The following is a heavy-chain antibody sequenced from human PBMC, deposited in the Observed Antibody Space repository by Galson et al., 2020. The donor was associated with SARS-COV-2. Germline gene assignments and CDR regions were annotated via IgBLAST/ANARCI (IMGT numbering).Heavy chain of an antibody. D-gene: IGHD3-16*01. CDR2: INGDGSST. J-gene: IGHJ4*02. Sequence: GGSLRLSCAGSGFIFSKSYMHWVRQVPGKGLVWVSRINGDGSSTTFSDSVKGRFTIYRDNAKNTLYLQMNSLRVEDTAVYYCFSPEYDGNWSDYWGQGTLVTVSS. CDR1: GFIFSKSY. CDR3: FSPEYDGNWSDY. V-gene: IGHV3-74*01.